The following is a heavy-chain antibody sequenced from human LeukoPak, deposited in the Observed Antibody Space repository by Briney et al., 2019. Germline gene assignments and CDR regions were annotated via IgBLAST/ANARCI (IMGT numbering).Heavy chain of an antibody. Sequence: QPGGSLRLSCAASGFTFSSYSMNWVRQAPGKGLEWVSYISSSSSTMYYADSVKGRFTISRDDSKNTLYLQMNSLKTEDTAVYYCTTVGASWGQGTMVTVSS. J-gene: IGHJ3*01. V-gene: IGHV3-48*01. CDR1: GFTFSSYS. CDR3: TTVGAS. CDR2: ISSSSSTM. D-gene: IGHD1-26*01.